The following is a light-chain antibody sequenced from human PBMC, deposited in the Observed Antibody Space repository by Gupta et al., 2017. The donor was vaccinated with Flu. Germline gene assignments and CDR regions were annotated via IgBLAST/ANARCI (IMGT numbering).Light chain of an antibody. J-gene: IGKJ4*01. CDR2: YAS. Sequence: PEFQSVTPKEKVTITCRASQSIGIALHWIQQKPGQSPKLLIKYASQYCSGVPSRFSGSGSGTDFTLTINGLEAEDAATYYCQQSSSLPITFGGGTKVEI. CDR3: QQSSSLPIT. CDR1: QSIGIA. V-gene: IGKV6-21*01.